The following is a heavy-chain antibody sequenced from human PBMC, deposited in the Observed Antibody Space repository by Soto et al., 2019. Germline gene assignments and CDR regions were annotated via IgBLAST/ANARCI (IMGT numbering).Heavy chain of an antibody. D-gene: IGHD3-16*02. Sequence: SETLSLTCTVSGGSISSSSYYWGWIRQPPGKGLEWIGSIYYSGSTYYNPSLKSRVTISVDTSKNQFSLKLSSVTAADTAVYYCARRYQEYYYGMDVWGQGTTVTVSS. CDR1: GGSISSSSYY. CDR2: IYYSGST. CDR3: ARRYQEYYYGMDV. V-gene: IGHV4-39*01. J-gene: IGHJ6*02.